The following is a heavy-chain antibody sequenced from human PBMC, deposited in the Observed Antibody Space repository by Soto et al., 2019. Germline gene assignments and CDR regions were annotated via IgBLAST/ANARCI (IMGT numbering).Heavy chain of an antibody. CDR1: GFSLSTDGVG. D-gene: IGHD6-13*01. CDR3: AHRQRTGSTWTKFDY. J-gene: IGHJ4*02. CDR2: IYWNDDK. V-gene: IGHV2-5*01. Sequence: QITLKESGPTLVKPTQTLTLTCTFSGFSLSTDGVGVGWIRQPPGKALEWLALIYWNDDKRYSPSLKSRLTITKDTSKNQVVLTMTNLDPVDTATYYCAHRQRTGSTWTKFDYWGQGTLVTVSS.